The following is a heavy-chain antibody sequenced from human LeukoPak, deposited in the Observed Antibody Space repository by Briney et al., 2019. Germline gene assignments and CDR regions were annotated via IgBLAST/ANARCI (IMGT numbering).Heavy chain of an antibody. V-gene: IGHV4-59*08. D-gene: IGHD3-10*01. Sequence: SETLSLTCTVSGGSISSYYWSWIRQPPGKGLEWIGYIYYSGSTNYNPSLKSRGTISVDTSKNQFSLKLSSVTAADTAVYYCASSSLRGGMDVWGQGTTATVSS. CDR3: ASSSLRGGMDV. J-gene: IGHJ6*02. CDR1: GGSISSYY. CDR2: IYYSGST.